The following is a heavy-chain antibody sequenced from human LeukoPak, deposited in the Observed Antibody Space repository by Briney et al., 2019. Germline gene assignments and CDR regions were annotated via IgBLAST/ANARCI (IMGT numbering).Heavy chain of an antibody. J-gene: IGHJ4*02. D-gene: IGHD2-15*01. Sequence: NPNSGGTNYAQKFQGRVNMTREKSNSTAYMELSRLRSDDTAVYYCARRYCSGGSCYLFDYWGQGTLVTVSS. CDR2: NPNSGGT. V-gene: IGHV1-2*02. CDR3: ARRYCSGGSCYLFDY.